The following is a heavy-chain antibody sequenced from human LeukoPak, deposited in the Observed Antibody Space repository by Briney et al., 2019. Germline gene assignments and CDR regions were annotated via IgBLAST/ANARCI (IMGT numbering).Heavy chain of an antibody. J-gene: IGHJ4*02. CDR3: AREDYTWDY. CDR2: ISAYNGNT. Sequence: ASVKVSCKXSGYTFTNNNIGWVRQAPRQGLEWMGRISAYNGNTNYAQKFQGRVTMTTDTSTSTAFMEVRSLISDDTAVYYCAREDYTWDYWGQGTLVTVSS. D-gene: IGHD2-2*02. V-gene: IGHV1-18*01. CDR1: GYTFTNNN.